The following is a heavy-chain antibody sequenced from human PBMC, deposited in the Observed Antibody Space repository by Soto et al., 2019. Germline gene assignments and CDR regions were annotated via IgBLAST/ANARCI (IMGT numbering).Heavy chain of an antibody. CDR2: ISAYNGNT. V-gene: IGHV1-18*01. D-gene: IGHD5-12*01. J-gene: IGHJ4*02. CDR1: GYTYTSYG. Sequence: ASVKVSCKASGYTYTSYGISWVRQAPGQGLGWMGWISAYNGNTNYAQKLQGRVTMTTDTSTSTAYMELSSLRSDDTAVYYCARVSGYYLPDYWGQGTLVTVSS. CDR3: ARVSGYYLPDY.